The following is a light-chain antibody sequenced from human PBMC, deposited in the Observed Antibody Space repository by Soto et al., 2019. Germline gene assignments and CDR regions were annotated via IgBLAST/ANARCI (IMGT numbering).Light chain of an antibody. CDR2: DVS. V-gene: IGKV1-5*01. CDR1: QNISTS. CDR3: QQYHNYAYT. Sequence: MTQSPATLSVSPGEGVTLSCRASQNISTSLAWYQHKPGKAPTLLMFDVSNLESGVPSRFSGSGSGTEFTLTISSLQPDDFATYYCQQYHNYAYTFGQGTKVDI. J-gene: IGKJ1*01.